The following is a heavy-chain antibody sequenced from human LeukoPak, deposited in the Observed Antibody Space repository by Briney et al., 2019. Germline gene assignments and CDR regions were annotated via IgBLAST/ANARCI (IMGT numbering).Heavy chain of an antibody. Sequence: SETLSLTCTVSGGSISSYYWSWIRQPPGKGLEWVGYIYYSGSTNYNPSLKSRVTISVDTSKNQFSLKLSSVTAADTAVYYCARVSGGYFDYWGQGTLVTVSS. CDR1: GGSISSYY. J-gene: IGHJ4*02. CDR3: ARVSGGYFDY. CDR2: IYYSGST. V-gene: IGHV4-59*08. D-gene: IGHD3-22*01.